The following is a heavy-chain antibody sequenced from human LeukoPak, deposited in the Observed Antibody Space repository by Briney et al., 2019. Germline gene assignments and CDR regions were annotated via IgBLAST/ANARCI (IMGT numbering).Heavy chain of an antibody. V-gene: IGHV3-7*03. D-gene: IGHD5-12*01. CDR1: GFTFSRYW. Sequence: GSLRLSCVGSGFTFSRYWLNWVRQAPGKGLEWVANMNQDGSEIYYLDSVEGRFTISRDNAKNSMCLQINSLRAEDTAVYYCARERWDLINGIYKKYGLDVWGQGTTVTVSS. CDR3: ARERWDLINGIYKKYGLDV. CDR2: MNQDGSEI. J-gene: IGHJ6*02.